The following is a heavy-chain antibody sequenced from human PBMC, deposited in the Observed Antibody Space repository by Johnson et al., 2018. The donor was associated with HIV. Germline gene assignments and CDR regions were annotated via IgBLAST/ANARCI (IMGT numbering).Heavy chain of an antibody. V-gene: IGHV3-11*04. D-gene: IGHD5-18*01. CDR1: GFTFSDYY. J-gene: IGHJ3*02. CDR3: TRDRIQIWSYVGTFDT. CDR2: ITSSGTSS. Sequence: QVQLAESGGGVVQPGRSLRLSCAASGFTFSDYYMIWIRQAPGKGLEWLSYITSSGTSSYYADSVKGRLTISRDNAKNSLYLQMSSLKPEDTAVYYCTRDRIQIWSYVGTFDTWGPGALVTVSS.